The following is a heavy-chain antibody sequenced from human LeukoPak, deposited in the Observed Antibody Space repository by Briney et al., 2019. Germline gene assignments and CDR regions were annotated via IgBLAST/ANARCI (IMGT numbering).Heavy chain of an antibody. CDR2: SYSGGSS. Sequence: PGGSLRLSCAASGFTVSSNYMSWLRQAPGKGLEWVSVSYSGGSSYYADSVKGRFTISRGNSKNTLYLQMNSLRAEDTAVYFCAREEHYRRYFALWGRGTLVTVSS. V-gene: IGHV3-53*01. J-gene: IGHJ2*01. D-gene: IGHD3-16*02. CDR1: GFTVSSNY. CDR3: AREEHYRRYFAL.